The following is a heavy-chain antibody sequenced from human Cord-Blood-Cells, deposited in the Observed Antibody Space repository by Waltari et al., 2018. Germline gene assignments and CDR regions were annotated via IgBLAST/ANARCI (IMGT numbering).Heavy chain of an antibody. V-gene: IGHV1-69*09. CDR1: GGTFSSYA. Sequence: QVQLVQSGAEVKKPGSSVKVSCKASGGTFSSYAISWVRQAPGQGLEWMGRISPNLGIANYAQKCQGRVTITAKESTRTAYMELSSLISEDTAVYYCARGDSSGWYQPFDIWGQGTMVTVSS. CDR2: ISPNLGIA. CDR3: ARGDSSGWYQPFDI. J-gene: IGHJ3*02. D-gene: IGHD6-19*01.